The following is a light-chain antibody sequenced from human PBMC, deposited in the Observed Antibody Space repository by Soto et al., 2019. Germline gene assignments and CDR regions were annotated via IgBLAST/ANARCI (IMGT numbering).Light chain of an antibody. CDR2: DAS. Sequence: DMELTRSQNTLSVSPGERATISFVASSSVTSSYLAWYQQKPGQAPRLLIYDASTRATGIPARFSGSGSGTDFTLTSSGLQSEDFAVYYCQQYNNWPPWTFGQGTKVDI. CDR1: SSVTSSY. V-gene: IGKV3-15*01. J-gene: IGKJ1*01. CDR3: QQYNNWPPWT.